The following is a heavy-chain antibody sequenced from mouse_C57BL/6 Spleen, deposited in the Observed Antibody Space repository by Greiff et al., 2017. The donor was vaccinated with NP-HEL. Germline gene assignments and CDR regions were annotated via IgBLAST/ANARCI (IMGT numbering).Heavy chain of an antibody. CDR1: GFTFSDYG. V-gene: IGHV5-17*01. CDR3: ANYGSSRGFAY. J-gene: IGHJ3*01. CDR2: ISSGSSTI. D-gene: IGHD1-1*01. Sequence: EVHLVESGGGLVKPGGSLKLSCAASGFTFSDYGMHWVRQAPEKGLEWVAYISSGSSTIYYADTVKGRFTISRDNAKNTLFLQMTSLRSEDTAMYYCANYGSSRGFAYWGQGTLVTVSA.